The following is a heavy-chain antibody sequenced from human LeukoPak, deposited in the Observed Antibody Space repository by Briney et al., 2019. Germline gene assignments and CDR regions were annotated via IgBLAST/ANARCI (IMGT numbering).Heavy chain of an antibody. Sequence: GGSLRLSCAASGFTFSDYYMGWIRQAPGKGLEWISYVSSSGSSIYYADSVKGRFTISRDNAKRSLNLQMNSLRVEDTAVYYCARARPRWDFDYWGQGTLVTVSS. V-gene: IGHV3-11*04. CDR2: VSSSGSSI. CDR3: ARARPRWDFDY. D-gene: IGHD5-24*01. CDR1: GFTFSDYY. J-gene: IGHJ4*02.